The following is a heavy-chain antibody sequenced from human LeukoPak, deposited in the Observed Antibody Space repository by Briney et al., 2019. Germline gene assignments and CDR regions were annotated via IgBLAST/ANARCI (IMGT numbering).Heavy chain of an antibody. D-gene: IGHD5/OR15-5a*01. J-gene: IGHJ4*02. CDR1: GGSINHYY. CDR2: LYYTGHT. V-gene: IGHV4-59*01. CDR3: ARYNSVNRGFSAVDI. Sequence: PSETLSLTCSVSGGSINHYYGTWTRQPPGGAREGIGFLYYTGHTNFNPSLKSRVAISVDPSKNQFSLKLSSVTAADTAVYYCARYNSVNRGFSAVDIWGQGTPVTVSS.